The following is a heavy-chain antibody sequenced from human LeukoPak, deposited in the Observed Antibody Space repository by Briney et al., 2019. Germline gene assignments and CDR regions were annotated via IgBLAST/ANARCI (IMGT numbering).Heavy chain of an antibody. D-gene: IGHD3-3*01. CDR1: GGSISSYY. V-gene: IGHV4-59*01. J-gene: IGHJ4*02. Sequence: PSETLSLTCTVSGGSISSYYWSWIRQPPGKGLEWIGYIYYSGSTNYNPSLKSRVTISVDTSKNQFSLKLSSVTAADTAVYYCARSYYDFRSGHYYFDYWGQGTLVTVSS. CDR3: ARSYYDFRSGHYYFDY. CDR2: IYYSGST.